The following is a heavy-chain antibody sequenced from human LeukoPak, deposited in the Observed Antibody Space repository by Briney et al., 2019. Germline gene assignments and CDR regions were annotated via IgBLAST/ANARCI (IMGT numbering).Heavy chain of an antibody. CDR3: AREVGGDAFDI. Sequence: GGSLRLSCAASGFTFSTYSMNWVRQAPGKGLEWVSYISSSGSTIYYADSVKGRFTISRDNAKNSLYLQMNSLRAEDTAVYYCAREVGGDAFDIWGQGTMVTVSS. D-gene: IGHD3-10*01. CDR1: GFTFSTYS. CDR2: ISSSGSTI. J-gene: IGHJ3*02. V-gene: IGHV3-48*04.